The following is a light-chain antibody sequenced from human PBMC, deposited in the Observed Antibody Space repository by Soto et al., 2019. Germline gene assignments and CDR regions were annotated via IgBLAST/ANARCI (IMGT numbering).Light chain of an antibody. CDR2: GAS. CDR1: QSVGGN. CDR3: QQYGSSPWT. V-gene: IGKV3-20*01. J-gene: IGKJ1*01. Sequence: WAQAPVSLCFSPLDTATLSCRASQSVGGNVAWYQQIPGQPPKLLIYGASSRATGIPDRFSGSGSGTDFTLTISRLEPEDFAVYYCQQYGSSPWTFGQGTKVDIK.